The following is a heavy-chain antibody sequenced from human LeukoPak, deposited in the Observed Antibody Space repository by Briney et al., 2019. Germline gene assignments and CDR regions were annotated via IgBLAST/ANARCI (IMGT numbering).Heavy chain of an antibody. CDR2: IYYSGST. CDR1: GGSISSYY. D-gene: IGHD6-13*01. V-gene: IGHV4-59*12. CDR3: ARGGPGIAAAGTYY. J-gene: IGHJ4*02. Sequence: SETLSLTCTVSGGSISSYYWSWIRQPPGKGLEWIGYIYYSGSTYYNPSLKSRVTISVDRSKNQFSLKLSSVTAADTAVYYCARGGPGIAAAGTYYWGQGTLVTVSS.